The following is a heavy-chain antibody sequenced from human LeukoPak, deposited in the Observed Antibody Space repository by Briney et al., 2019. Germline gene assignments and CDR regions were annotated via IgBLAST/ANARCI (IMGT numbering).Heavy chain of an antibody. Sequence: SETLSLTCTVSGGSISSGGYYWSWIRQPAGKGLEWIGRIYTSGSTNYNPSLKSRVTMSVDTSKNQFSLKLSSVTAADTAVYYCARQGGEVVVVATYNWFDPWGQGTLVTVSS. CDR3: ARQGGEVVVVATYNWFDP. J-gene: IGHJ5*02. D-gene: IGHD2-15*01. V-gene: IGHV4-61*02. CDR1: GGSISSGGYY. CDR2: IYTSGST.